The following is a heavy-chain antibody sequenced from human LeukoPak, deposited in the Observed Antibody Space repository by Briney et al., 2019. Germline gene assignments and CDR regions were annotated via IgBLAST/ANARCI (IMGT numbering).Heavy chain of an antibody. J-gene: IGHJ4*02. CDR2: IYYSGST. CDR3: ARVGGGERIGYYFDY. Sequence: SSETLSLTCTVSGGSISSYYWSWIRQPPGKGLEWIGYIYYSGSTNYNPSLKSRVTISVDTSKNQFSLKLSPVTAADTAVYYCARVGGGERIGYYFDYWGQGTLVTVSS. D-gene: IGHD2-21*01. V-gene: IGHV4-59*01. CDR1: GGSISSYY.